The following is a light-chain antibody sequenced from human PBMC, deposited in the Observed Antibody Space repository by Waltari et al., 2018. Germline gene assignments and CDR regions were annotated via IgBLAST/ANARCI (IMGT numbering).Light chain of an antibody. Sequence: DIQMTQSPSSLSASVGDRATITCQASQAISNFLNWYQKKPGKAPKLLIYDASILQTGVPSRFRGRGSGSDFTLTISSLEPEDFATYYCQQHDRPPLTFGGGTRVEIK. V-gene: IGKV1-33*01. CDR2: DAS. CDR3: QQHDRPPLT. J-gene: IGKJ4*01. CDR1: QAISNF.